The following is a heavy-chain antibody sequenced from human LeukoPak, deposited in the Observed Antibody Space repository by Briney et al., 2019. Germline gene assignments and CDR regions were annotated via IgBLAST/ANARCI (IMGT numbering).Heavy chain of an antibody. J-gene: IGHJ4*02. CDR1: GFTFSNYA. Sequence: PGASLRLSCAASGFTFSNYAMSWVRQAPGKGLEWVSAILGSGVTTYYADSVKGRFTVSRDNSKSTLYLQMNSLRAEDTAVYYCAKDPPIPAPFDYWGQGTLVTVSS. CDR3: AKDPPIPAPFDY. V-gene: IGHV3-23*01. CDR2: ILGSGVTT. D-gene: IGHD2-2*02.